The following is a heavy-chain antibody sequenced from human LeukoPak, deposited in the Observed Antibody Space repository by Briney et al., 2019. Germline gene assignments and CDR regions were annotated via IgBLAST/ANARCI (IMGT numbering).Heavy chain of an antibody. CDR1: GGSISSSSYF. CDR3: ATEYGDAFDI. Sequence: PSETLSLTCTVSGGSISSSSYFWGWIRQPPGKGLEWIAAIYYGGSTYYNPSLRSRVTISVDTSTNQFSLELSSVTAADTAVYYCATEYGDAFDIWGQGTMVTVSS. D-gene: IGHD4-17*01. V-gene: IGHV4-39*07. CDR2: IYYGGST. J-gene: IGHJ3*02.